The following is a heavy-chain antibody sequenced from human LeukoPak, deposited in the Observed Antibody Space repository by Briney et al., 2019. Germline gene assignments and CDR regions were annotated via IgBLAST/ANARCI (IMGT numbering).Heavy chain of an antibody. CDR2: IIPIFGTA. Sequence: PGGSLRLSCAASGFTFSSYAISWVRQAPGQGLEWMGGIIPIFGTANYAQKFQGRVTITADESTSTAYMELSSLRSEDTAVYYCARRAAPTTYYYYYYGMDVWGQGTTVTVSS. CDR3: ARRAAPTTYYYYYYGMDV. J-gene: IGHJ6*02. D-gene: IGHD6-25*01. CDR1: GFTFSSYA. V-gene: IGHV1-69*01.